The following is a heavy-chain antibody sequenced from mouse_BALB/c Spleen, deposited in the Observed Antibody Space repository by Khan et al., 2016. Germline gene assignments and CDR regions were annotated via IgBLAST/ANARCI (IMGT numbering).Heavy chain of an antibody. Sequence: QVQLQQSGAELVRPWSSVKISCKASGFAFSSYWMNWVKQRPGQGLEWIGQIYPGDGDTNYYGKIKGKATLTADKPSSTSYMQLSSLTSEDSAVYFCARGVEPDYWGQGTTLTVSS. J-gene: IGHJ2*01. CDR3: ARGVEPDY. CDR2: IYPGDGDT. V-gene: IGHV1-80*01. CDR1: GFAFSSYW. D-gene: IGHD1-1*02.